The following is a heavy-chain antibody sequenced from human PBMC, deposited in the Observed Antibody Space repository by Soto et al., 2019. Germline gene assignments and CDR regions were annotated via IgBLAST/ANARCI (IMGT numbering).Heavy chain of an antibody. CDR1: GGSISSGGYY. D-gene: IGHD3-16*02. J-gene: IGHJ4*02. V-gene: IGHV4-31*01. CDR2: IYYSGST. Sequence: QVQLQESGPGLVKPSQTLSLTCTVSGGSISSGGYYWSWLRQHPGKGLEWIGYIYYSGSTYYNPFLRGSVTISVDTSKNQFSLKLSSVTAADPAVYYCARGVIRWGQGTLVTVSS. CDR3: ARGVIR.